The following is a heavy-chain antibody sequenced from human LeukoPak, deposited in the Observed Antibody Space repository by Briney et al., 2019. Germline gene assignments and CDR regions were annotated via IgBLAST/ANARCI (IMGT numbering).Heavy chain of an antibody. CDR1: GGPISSHY. V-gene: IGHV4-59*11. CDR2: IYYSGST. Sequence: SETLSLTCTVSGGPISSHYWSWIRQPPGKGLEWIGYIYYSGSTNYNPPLKSRVTISVDTSKNQFSLKLSSVTAADTAVYYCARDRRYYMDVWGKGTTVTVSS. J-gene: IGHJ6*03. CDR3: ARDRRYYMDV.